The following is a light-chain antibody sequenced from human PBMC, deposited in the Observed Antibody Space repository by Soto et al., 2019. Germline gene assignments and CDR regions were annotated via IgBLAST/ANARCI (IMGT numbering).Light chain of an antibody. CDR1: TSNIGSNT. CDR2: SNN. Sequence: QSVLTEPPSTSVTPGQRVTISCSGTTSNIGSNTVNWYQHLPGTAPKLLIYSNNQRPSGVPDRFSGSKSGTSASLAVSGLQSEDEAHYYCAAWDASRNGYVFGTGTKVTVL. J-gene: IGLJ1*01. CDR3: AAWDASRNGYV. V-gene: IGLV1-44*01.